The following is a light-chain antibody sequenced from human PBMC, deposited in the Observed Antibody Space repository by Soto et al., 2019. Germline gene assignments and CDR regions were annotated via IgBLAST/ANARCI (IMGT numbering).Light chain of an antibody. Sequence: QSALTQPRSVSXPPGQSVSISCSGTSSDVGTYNYVSWYQQHPGKAPKLMIYDVSKRPSGVPDRFSGSKSGNTASLTISGLQAEDEADYYCCSYAGGYTHAVFGGGTKLTVL. CDR3: CSYAGGYTHAV. CDR2: DVS. V-gene: IGLV2-11*01. J-gene: IGLJ2*01. CDR1: SSDVGTYNY.